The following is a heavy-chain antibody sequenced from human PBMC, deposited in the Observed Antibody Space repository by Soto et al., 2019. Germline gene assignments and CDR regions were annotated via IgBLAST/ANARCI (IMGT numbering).Heavy chain of an antibody. J-gene: IGHJ5*02. V-gene: IGHV3-23*01. CDR1: GFTFSSYA. CDR2: ISGSGGST. CDR3: AKTPTGQGYCSSTSCYGWFDP. Sequence: GGSLRLSCAASGFTFSSYAMGWVRQAPGKGLEWVSAISGSGGSTYYADSVKGRFTISRDNSKNTLYLQMNSLRAEDTAVYYCAKTPTGQGYCSSTSCYGWFDPWGQGTLVTVSS. D-gene: IGHD2-2*01.